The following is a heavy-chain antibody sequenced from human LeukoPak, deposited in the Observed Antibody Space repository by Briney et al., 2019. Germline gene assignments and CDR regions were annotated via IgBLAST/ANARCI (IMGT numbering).Heavy chain of an antibody. D-gene: IGHD3-22*01. Sequence: SGGSLRLSCAASGFTFSSYAINWVRQAPGKGLEWVSAISGSGGSTYYADSVKGRFTISRDNSKNTLYLQMNSLRAEDTAVYYCARGGYYYDSSGYSTLFDYWGQGTLVTVSS. J-gene: IGHJ4*02. V-gene: IGHV3-23*01. CDR3: ARGGYYYDSSGYSTLFDY. CDR2: ISGSGGST. CDR1: GFTFSSYA.